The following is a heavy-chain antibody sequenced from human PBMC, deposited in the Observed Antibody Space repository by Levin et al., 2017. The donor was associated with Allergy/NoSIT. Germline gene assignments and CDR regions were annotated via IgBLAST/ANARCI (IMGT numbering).Heavy chain of an antibody. Sequence: GREETGKGREGVSGISWNSGSIGYADSGNFLFPISRDNAKNSLYLQMNSRRTEDTALYYCARDNIGLPDAFDIWGQGTMVIV. J-gene: IGHJ3*02. CDR2: ISWNSGSI. V-gene: IGHV3-9*01. D-gene: IGHD3-10*01. CDR3: ARDNIGLPDAFDI.